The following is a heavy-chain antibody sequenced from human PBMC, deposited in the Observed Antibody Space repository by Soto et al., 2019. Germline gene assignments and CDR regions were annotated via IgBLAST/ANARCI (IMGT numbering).Heavy chain of an antibody. CDR1: TNSISSGYY. D-gene: IGHD3-3*01. CDR3: ARMNYGFWSGYYEGYFDY. V-gene: IGHV4-38-2*01. Sequence: ETLSLTCAVSTNSISSGYYWVWIRHSPGKGLEWIGSIYHTGRSYFNPSLKSRVTISVDTSTNQFSLELTSVAAADAAVYYCARMNYGFWSGYYEGYFDYWGQGILVTVSS. CDR2: IYHTGRS. J-gene: IGHJ4*02.